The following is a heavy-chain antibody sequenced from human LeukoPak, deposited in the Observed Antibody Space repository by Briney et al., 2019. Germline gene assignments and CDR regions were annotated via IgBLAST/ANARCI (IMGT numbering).Heavy chain of an antibody. D-gene: IGHD3-16*01. CDR3: ARGAVSDYYYYMDV. V-gene: IGHV4-4*07. Sequence: PSETLSLTCTVSGGSISGYYRSWIRQTAGKGLEWIGRIYSSGTTNYNPSLKSRVSMSLDTSKNQFSLKVNSVTAADTAVYYCARGAVSDYYYYMDVWGKGTTVTVSS. J-gene: IGHJ6*03. CDR1: GGSISGYY. CDR2: IYSSGTT.